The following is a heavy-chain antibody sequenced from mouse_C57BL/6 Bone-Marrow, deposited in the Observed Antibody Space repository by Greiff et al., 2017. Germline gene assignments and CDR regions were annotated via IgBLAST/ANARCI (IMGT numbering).Heavy chain of an antibody. D-gene: IGHD1-1*01. CDR2: IYPRDGST. V-gene: IGHV1-85*01. CDR1: GYTFTSYD. J-gene: IGHJ1*03. Sequence: VKLMESGPELVKPGASVKLSCKASGYTFTSYDINWVKQRPGQGLEWIGWIYPRDGSTNYNEKFKGKATLTVDKSSSTAYMELHSLTSEDSSVYFWAGDCGSSYWYFDFWGTGTTATVSS. CDR3: AGDCGSSYWYFDF.